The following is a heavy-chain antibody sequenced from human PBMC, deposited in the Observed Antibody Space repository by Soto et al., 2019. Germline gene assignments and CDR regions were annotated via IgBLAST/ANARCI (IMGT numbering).Heavy chain of an antibody. CDR2: ISYDGSNK. V-gene: IGHV3-30*03. D-gene: IGHD4-4*01. CDR3: ARDDEDYTNSWFDL. Sequence: GGSLRLSCAASGFTFSSYGMHWVRQAPGKGLEWVAVISYDGSNKYYADSVKGRFTISRDNSKNTLYLQMNSLRAEDTAVYYCARDDEDYTNSWFDLWGQGTLVTVSS. J-gene: IGHJ5*02. CDR1: GFTFSSYG.